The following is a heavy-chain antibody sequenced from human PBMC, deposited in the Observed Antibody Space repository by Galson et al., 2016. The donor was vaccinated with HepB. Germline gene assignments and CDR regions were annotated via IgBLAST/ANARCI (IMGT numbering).Heavy chain of an antibody. Sequence: SETLSLTCNISDGSISSYFWSWIRQPPGKGLEWIGYVYKTGSTNYSPSLKSRVTVSVDTSKNQFSLKLRSVTAADTAVYYCARGVTGTPYFDFWGQGALVTVSS. CDR3: ARGVTGTPYFDF. CDR1: DGSISSYF. V-gene: IGHV4-59*01. CDR2: VYKTGST. D-gene: IGHD2-21*02. J-gene: IGHJ4*02.